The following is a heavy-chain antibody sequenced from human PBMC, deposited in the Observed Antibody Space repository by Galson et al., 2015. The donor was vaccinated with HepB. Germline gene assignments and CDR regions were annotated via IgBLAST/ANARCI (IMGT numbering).Heavy chain of an antibody. J-gene: IGHJ3*02. Sequence: SVKVSCKASGGTFSSYAISWVRQAPGQGLEWMGGIIPMFGIANYAQKFQGRVTITADKSTSTAYMELSSLRSEDTAVYYCAKEGGGYCSGGSCIWGQGTMVTVSS. CDR2: IIPMFGIA. V-gene: IGHV1-69*10. CDR1: GGTFSSYA. D-gene: IGHD2-15*01. CDR3: AKEGGGYCSGGSCI.